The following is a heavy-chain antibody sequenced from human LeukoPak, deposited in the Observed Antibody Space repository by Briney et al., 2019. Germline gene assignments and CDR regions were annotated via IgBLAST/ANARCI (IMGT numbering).Heavy chain of an antibody. Sequence: SETLSLTCTVSSGSISSNCWSWIRQPPGKGLEWIGCIYYSGSTKYNPSLKSRVSISVDTSKHQFSLMLSSVTAADTAVYYCAGTYKYYYYYYMDVWGKGTTVTISS. CDR1: SGSISSNC. CDR2: IYYSGST. V-gene: IGHV4-59*03. CDR3: AGTYKYYYYYYMDV. J-gene: IGHJ6*03. D-gene: IGHD1-14*01.